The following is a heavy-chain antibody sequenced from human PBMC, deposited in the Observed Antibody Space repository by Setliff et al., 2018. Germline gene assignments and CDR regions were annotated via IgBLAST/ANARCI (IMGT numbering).Heavy chain of an antibody. CDR2: VYTTGST. J-gene: IGHJ6*03. V-gene: IGHV4-4*07. CDR3: ARVRITPYCMDV. Sequence: SETLSLTCSVSGGSISNHYWSWIRQPPGKGLEWIGHVYTTGSTAFNPSLNSRVTMSLDKSKNQFSLKLYSVTAADTAVYFCARVRITPYCMDVWGKGTTVTVSS. CDR1: GGSISNHY. D-gene: IGHD3-10*01.